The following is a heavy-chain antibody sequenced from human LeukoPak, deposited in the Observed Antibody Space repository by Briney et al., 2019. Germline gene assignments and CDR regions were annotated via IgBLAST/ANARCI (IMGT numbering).Heavy chain of an antibody. CDR3: ARHISSGGTYAHFDY. CDR2: IHYNGIT. D-gene: IGHD1-26*01. Sequence: ASETLSLTCTVSGSMYNYYWSWIRQPPGKGLEWIGYIHYNGITSYNPSLESRVTMSLDTSENQVSLKLTSVTAADTAVYYCARHISSGGTYAHFDYWGQGTLVTVSS. J-gene: IGHJ4*02. CDR1: GSMYNYY. V-gene: IGHV4-59*08.